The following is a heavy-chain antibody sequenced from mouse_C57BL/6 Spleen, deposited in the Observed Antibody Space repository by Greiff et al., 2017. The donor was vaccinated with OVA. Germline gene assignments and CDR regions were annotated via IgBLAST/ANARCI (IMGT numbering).Heavy chain of an antibody. V-gene: IGHV5-4*01. CDR2: ISDGGSYT. J-gene: IGHJ3*01. Sequence: EVQRVESGGGLVKPGGSLKLSCAASGFTFSSYAMSWVRQTPEKRLEWVATISDGGSYTYYPDNVKGRFTISRDNAKNNLYLQMSHLKSEDTAMYYCARGYGSSFWFAYWGQGTLVTVSA. CDR1: GFTFSSYA. D-gene: IGHD1-1*01. CDR3: ARGYGSSFWFAY.